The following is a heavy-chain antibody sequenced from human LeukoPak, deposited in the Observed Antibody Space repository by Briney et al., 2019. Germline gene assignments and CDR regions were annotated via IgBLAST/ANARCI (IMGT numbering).Heavy chain of an antibody. CDR3: ARRLPYDSSGYAFDY. CDR1: GFTFSNYG. J-gene: IGHJ4*02. Sequence: GGTLRLSCAGSGFTFSNYGMNWVRQAPGKGLEWVSSISGSGGGTYYADSVKGRFTISRDNAKNTLYLQMNSLRAEDTAVYYCARRLPYDSSGYAFDYWGQGTLVTVSS. CDR2: ISGSGGGT. D-gene: IGHD3-22*01. V-gene: IGHV3-23*01.